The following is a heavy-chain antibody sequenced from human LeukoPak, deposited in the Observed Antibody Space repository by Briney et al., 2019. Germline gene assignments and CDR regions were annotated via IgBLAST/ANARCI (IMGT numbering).Heavy chain of an antibody. Sequence: SETLSLTCAVYGGSFSGYYWSWIRQPPGKGLEWIGEINHSGSTNYNPSLKSRVTISVDTSKNQFSLKLSSVTAADTAVYYCARLSIAVIWGQGTPVTVSS. J-gene: IGHJ4*02. D-gene: IGHD6-19*01. CDR2: INHSGST. CDR3: ARLSIAVI. CDR1: GGSFSGYY. V-gene: IGHV4-34*01.